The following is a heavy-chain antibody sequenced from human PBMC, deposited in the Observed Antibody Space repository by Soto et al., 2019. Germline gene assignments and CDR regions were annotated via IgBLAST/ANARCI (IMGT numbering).Heavy chain of an antibody. CDR2: ISAYNGNT. CDR1: GYTFTSYG. Sequence: QVQLVQSGAEVKKPWASVKVSCKASGYTFTSYGISWVRQAPGQGLEWMGWISAYNGNTNYAQKLQGRVTMTTDTSTSTAYMELRSLRSDDTAVYYCASDPSYSSGWYVEVWARYGMDVWGQGTTVTVSS. CDR3: ASDPSYSSGWYVEVWARYGMDV. D-gene: IGHD6-19*01. J-gene: IGHJ6*02. V-gene: IGHV1-18*01.